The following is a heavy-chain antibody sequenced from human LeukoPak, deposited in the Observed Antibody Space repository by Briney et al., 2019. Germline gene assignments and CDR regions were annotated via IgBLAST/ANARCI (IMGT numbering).Heavy chain of an antibody. Sequence: GGSLRLSCAASGFTFSDYYMSWIRQAPGKGLEWVSYISGGSAIRYADSVKGRFTISRDNAKNSLSLQMNRLRAEDTAVYYCARTTDGYHRLDYWGKGTLVTVSS. CDR1: GFTFSDYY. J-gene: IGHJ4*02. CDR2: ISGGSAI. CDR3: ARTTDGYHRLDY. V-gene: IGHV3-11*01. D-gene: IGHD5-24*01.